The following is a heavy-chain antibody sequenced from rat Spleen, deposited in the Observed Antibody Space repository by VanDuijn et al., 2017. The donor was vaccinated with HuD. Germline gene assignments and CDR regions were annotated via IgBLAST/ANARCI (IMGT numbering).Heavy chain of an antibody. CDR3: ATYRGSLQWPFDY. J-gene: IGHJ2*01. V-gene: IGHV3-1*01. D-gene: IGHD1-1*01. Sequence: EVQLQESGPGLVKPSLSLSLTCSVTDYSITSNFWGWIRKFPGNKMEWMGYISYSGSTSYHPSLKSRVSITRDTSKNQFFLQLNSVTADDTATYYCATYRGSLQWPFDYWGQGVMVTVSS. CDR1: DYSITSNF. CDR2: ISYSGST.